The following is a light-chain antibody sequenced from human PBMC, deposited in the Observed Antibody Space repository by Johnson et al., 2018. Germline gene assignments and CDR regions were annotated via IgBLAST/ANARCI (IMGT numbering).Light chain of an antibody. CDR1: SSNIGNNY. CDR3: GTWDSRLSAGNV. Sequence: QSVLTQPPSVSAAPGQKVTISCSGSSSNIGNNYVSWYQQLPGTAPKLLIYENNKRPSGIPDRFSGSKSGTSATLGITGLQTGDEADYYCGTWDSRLSAGNVFGTGNKVTGL. J-gene: IGLJ1*01. CDR2: ENN. V-gene: IGLV1-51*02.